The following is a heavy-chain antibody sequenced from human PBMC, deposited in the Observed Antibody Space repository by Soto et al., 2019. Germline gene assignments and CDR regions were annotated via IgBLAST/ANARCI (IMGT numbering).Heavy chain of an antibody. J-gene: IGHJ6*02. CDR3: ARQGSTDYYYYGMDD. CDR2: FIPIFGTA. CDR1: GGTFSSYA. D-gene: IGHD2-2*01. V-gene: IGHV1-69*12. Sequence: QVQLVQSGAEVKKPGSSVKVSCKASGGTFSSYAISWVRQAPGQGLEWMGGFIPIFGTADYAQRFQGRVTITADESTSTAYMELSSLSSEDTAVYYCARQGSTDYYYYGMDDWGQGTPVTVSS.